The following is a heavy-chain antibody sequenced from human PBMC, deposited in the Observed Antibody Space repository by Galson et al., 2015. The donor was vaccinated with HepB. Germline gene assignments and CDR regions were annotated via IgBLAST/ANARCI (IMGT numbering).Heavy chain of an antibody. CDR1: GFTFSSYA. CDR3: AKATGGSCYSGCDS. D-gene: IGHD2-15*01. CDR2: ICGSDGST. V-gene: IGHV3-23*01. J-gene: IGHJ4*02. Sequence: SLRLSCAASGFTFSSYAMNWVRQAPGKGLEWVSAICGSDGSTFYAQSVKGRFTISRDNSKNKLYLQMNSLRAEDTAVYYCAKATGGSCYSGCDSWGQGTLVTVSS.